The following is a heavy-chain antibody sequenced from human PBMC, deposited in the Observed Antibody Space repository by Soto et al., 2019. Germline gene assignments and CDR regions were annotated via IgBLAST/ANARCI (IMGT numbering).Heavy chain of an antibody. J-gene: IGHJ4*02. Sequence: QVQLVESGGGVVQPGRSLRLSCAASGFTFRSHGMHWVRQAPGKGLVWVAVIWYDGSNEYYADSVKGRFTISRDNSKNXLXXXXXXXXXXDXXVYYCARTAYSGGWYFDYWGQGTLVTVSS. D-gene: IGHD6-19*01. CDR3: ARTAYSGGWYFDY. CDR1: GFTFRSHG. CDR2: IWYDGSNE. V-gene: IGHV3-33*01.